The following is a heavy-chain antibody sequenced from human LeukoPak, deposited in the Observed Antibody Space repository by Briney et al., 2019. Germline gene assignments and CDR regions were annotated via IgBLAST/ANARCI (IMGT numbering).Heavy chain of an antibody. D-gene: IGHD6-6*01. V-gene: IGHV3-30*03. Sequence: GGSLRLSCAASGFTFSSYGMHWVRQAPGKGLEWVAVISYDESNKYYADSVKGRFTISRDNSKNALYLQMNSLRAEDTAVYYCATGVREAARLDYWGQGTLVTVSS. CDR3: ATGVREAARLDY. CDR2: ISYDESNK. CDR1: GFTFSSYG. J-gene: IGHJ4*02.